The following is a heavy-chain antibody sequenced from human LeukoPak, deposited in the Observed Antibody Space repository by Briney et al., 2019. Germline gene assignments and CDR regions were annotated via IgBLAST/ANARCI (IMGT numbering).Heavy chain of an antibody. V-gene: IGHV3-30*02. Sequence: GGSLRLSCAASGFTFSSYGMHWVRQAPGKGLEWVAFIRYDGSNKYYADSVMGRFTISRDNSKNTLYLQMNSLRAEDTAVYYCAKERHAPAHFDYWGQGTLVTVSS. CDR2: IRYDGSNK. J-gene: IGHJ4*02. CDR3: AKERHAPAHFDY. CDR1: GFTFSSYG.